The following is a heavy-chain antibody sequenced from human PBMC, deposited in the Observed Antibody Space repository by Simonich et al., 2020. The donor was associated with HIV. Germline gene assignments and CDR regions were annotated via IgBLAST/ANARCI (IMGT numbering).Heavy chain of an antibody. CDR1: GGSFSGYY. D-gene: IGHD4-17*01. CDR3: ARCLLSSTMTTRWFDP. V-gene: IGHV4-34*01. CDR2: INHSGSI. Sequence: QVHLQQWGAGLLKPSETLSLTCAVYGGSFSGYYWGWIRQPPGKGLEWIGEINHSGSINYNPSLKSRVTMSVDTSKNQFSLKLSSVTAADTAVYYCARCLLSSTMTTRWFDPWGQGTLVTVSS. J-gene: IGHJ5*02.